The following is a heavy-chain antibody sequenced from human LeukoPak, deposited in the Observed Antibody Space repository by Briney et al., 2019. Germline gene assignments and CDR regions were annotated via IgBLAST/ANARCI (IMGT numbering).Heavy chain of an antibody. Sequence: PSETLSLTCAVSGGSISTYYWNWIRQPPGKGLEWIGYIYYTGSTIYNPSLKSRVTISVDTSKNQFSLKLSSVTAADTAVYYCARAYDSSGYYLLGYWGQGTLVTVSS. J-gene: IGHJ4*02. D-gene: IGHD3-22*01. V-gene: IGHV4-59*08. CDR2: IYYTGST. CDR1: GGSISTYY. CDR3: ARAYDSSGYYLLGY.